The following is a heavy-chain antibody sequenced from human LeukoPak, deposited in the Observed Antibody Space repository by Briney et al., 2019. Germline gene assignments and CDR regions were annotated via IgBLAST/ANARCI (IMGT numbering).Heavy chain of an antibody. D-gene: IGHD4-17*01. CDR3: ARWPTVTYGFEP. CDR1: GFTFSSYS. J-gene: IGHJ5*02. V-gene: IGHV3-21*01. Sequence: GGSLRLSCAASGFTFSSYSMNWVRQAPGKGLEWVSSISSSSSYIYYADSVKGRFTISRDNAKNSLYLQMNSLRAEDTAVYYCARWPTVTYGFEPWGQGTLVTVSS. CDR2: ISSSSSYI.